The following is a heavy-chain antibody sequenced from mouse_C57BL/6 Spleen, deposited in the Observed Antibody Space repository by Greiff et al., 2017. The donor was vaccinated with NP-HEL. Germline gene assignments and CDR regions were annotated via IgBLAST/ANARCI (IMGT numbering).Heavy chain of an antibody. V-gene: IGHV5-16*01. CDR3: AREGANWDSYYAMDY. CDR2: INYDGSST. Sequence: EVQLVESEGGLVQPGSSMKLSCTASGFTFSDYYMAWVRQVPEKGLEWVANINYDGSSTYYLDSLKSRFIISRDNAKNILYLQMSSLKSEDTATYYCAREGANWDSYYAMDYWGQGTSVTVSS. D-gene: IGHD4-1*01. J-gene: IGHJ4*01. CDR1: GFTFSDYY.